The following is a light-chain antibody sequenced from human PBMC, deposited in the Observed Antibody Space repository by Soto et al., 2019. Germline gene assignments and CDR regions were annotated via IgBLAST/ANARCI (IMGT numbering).Light chain of an antibody. CDR1: QSVSSNN. CDR2: GAS. V-gene: IGKV3-20*01. CDR3: QQYGRSPFT. Sequence: EIVLTQSPGTLSLSPGERATLSCRASQSVSSNNLAWYQQRPGQAPRVVIYGASTRATGIPEKFSGSWSETHFTLTISRLEPEDFAVYYCQQYGRSPFTFGPGTKVDIK. J-gene: IGKJ3*01.